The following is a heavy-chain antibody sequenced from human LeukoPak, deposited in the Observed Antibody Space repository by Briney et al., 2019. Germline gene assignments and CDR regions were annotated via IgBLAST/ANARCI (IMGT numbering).Heavy chain of an antibody. J-gene: IGHJ4*02. CDR2: IRYDGSNT. V-gene: IGHV3-30*02. Sequence: GGSLRLSCAASGFTFNNYGMHWVRQAPGKGLEWLAFIRYDGSNTYYADSVKGRFAVSRDDSKNTLYLQMNSLRGDDTAVYYCAKDGTSYYYIYYWGQGTLVTVSS. CDR1: GFTFNNYG. D-gene: IGHD2/OR15-2a*01. CDR3: AKDGTSYYYIYY.